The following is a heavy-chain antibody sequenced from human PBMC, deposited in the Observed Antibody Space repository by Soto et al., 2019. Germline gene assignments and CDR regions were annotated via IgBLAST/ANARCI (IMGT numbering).Heavy chain of an antibody. CDR2: ISYDGSNK. D-gene: IGHD3-10*01. V-gene: IGHV3-30-3*01. J-gene: IGHJ6*02. CDR1: GFTFSSYA. CDR3: ATEPSRECLLGYYYYYCMDV. Sequence: QVQLVESGGGVVEPGRSLRLSCAASGFTFSSYAMHWVRQAPGKGLEWVAVISYDGSNKYYADSVKRRFTISRDNYKNTLYLQMNSLRAEDTAVYYGATEPSRECLLGYYYYYCMDVWGQGTTVTVCS.